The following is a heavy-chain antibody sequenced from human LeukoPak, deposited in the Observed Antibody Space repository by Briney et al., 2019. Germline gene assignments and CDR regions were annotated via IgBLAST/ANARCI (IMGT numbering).Heavy chain of an antibody. CDR3: ASDSSSSRWNLPDY. CDR2: IDPSGGST. D-gene: IGHD6-6*01. J-gene: IGHJ4*02. Sequence: ASVTVSCKASGYTFTSYYMHWVRQAPGQGLESMGIIDPSGGSTNYAQKFQGRVTMTRDTSTRTVYMELSSLRSKDTAVYYCASDSSSSRWNLPDYWGQGTLVTVSS. CDR1: GYTFTSYY. V-gene: IGHV1-46*01.